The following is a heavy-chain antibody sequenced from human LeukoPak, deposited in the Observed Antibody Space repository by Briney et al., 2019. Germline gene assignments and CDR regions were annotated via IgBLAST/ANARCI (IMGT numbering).Heavy chain of an antibody. CDR2: ISYDGSNR. J-gene: IGHJ4*02. D-gene: IGHD2-15*01. Sequence: GGSLRLSCAASGFTFSSYGMHRVRQAPGKGLEWVAVISYDGSNRYYADSVKGRFTISRDTSKNTLYLQMNSLRAEDTAVYYCAKALRFLGGLDYWGQGTLVTVSS. V-gene: IGHV3-30*18. CDR1: GFTFSSYG. CDR3: AKALRFLGGLDY.